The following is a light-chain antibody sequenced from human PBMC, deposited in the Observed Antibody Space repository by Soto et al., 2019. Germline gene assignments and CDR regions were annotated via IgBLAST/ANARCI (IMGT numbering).Light chain of an antibody. V-gene: IGLV2-8*01. J-gene: IGLJ3*02. CDR1: NSDVGTYNY. Sequence: QSAVAKPPSTSGSSGQSVTITCTGTNSDVGTYNYVSWYQHHPGKAPKFLIYEVSRRPFGVPDRFSGSKSGNTASLAVSGLQAEDEADYNCISHAGSNNLVVGEGTELTVL. CDR2: EVS. CDR3: ISHAGSNNLV.